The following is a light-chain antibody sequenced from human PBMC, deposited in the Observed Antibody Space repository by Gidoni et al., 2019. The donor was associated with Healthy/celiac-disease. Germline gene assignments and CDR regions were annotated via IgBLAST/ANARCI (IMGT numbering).Light chain of an antibody. V-gene: IGKV3-15*01. J-gene: IGKJ4*01. CDR1: QSVSSN. CDR3: QQYNNWPPLT. CDR2: GAS. Sequence: EILMTQSPATLSVSPGERATLSCRASQSVSSNLAWYQQKPGQAPRRLIYGASTRATGIPARFSGSGSVTEFTLTISSLQSEDFAVYYCQQYNNWPPLTFGGGTKVEIK.